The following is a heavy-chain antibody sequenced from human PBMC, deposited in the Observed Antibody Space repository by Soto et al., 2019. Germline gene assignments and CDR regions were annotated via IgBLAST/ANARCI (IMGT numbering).Heavy chain of an antibody. CDR3: AKSREGYYFDY. CDR2: ISYDGSNK. D-gene: IGHD1-26*01. V-gene: IGHV3-30*18. Sequence: PGGSLRLSCAASGFPFSSYGMHLVRQAPGKGLEWVAVISYDGSNKYYADSVKGRFTISRDNSKNTLYLQMNSLRAEDTAVYYCAKSREGYYFDYWGQGTMLTIYS. J-gene: IGHJ4*02. CDR1: GFPFSSYG.